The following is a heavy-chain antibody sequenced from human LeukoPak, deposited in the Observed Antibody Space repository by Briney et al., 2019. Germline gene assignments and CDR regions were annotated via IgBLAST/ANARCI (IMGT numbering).Heavy chain of an antibody. D-gene: IGHD4-11*01. Sequence: PSETLSLSCTLSGGSITNTKYYWGWIRQPPGKGLEWIGSIYYTGSTYYKPSLKSRVTISVDTSKNQFPLKLRSVTAADTALYYCTRHTGYISGQYSNYEDSWGQGTLVTVSS. CDR2: IYYTGST. CDR1: GGSITNTKYY. V-gene: IGHV4-39*01. J-gene: IGHJ4*02. CDR3: TRHTGYISGQYSNYEDS.